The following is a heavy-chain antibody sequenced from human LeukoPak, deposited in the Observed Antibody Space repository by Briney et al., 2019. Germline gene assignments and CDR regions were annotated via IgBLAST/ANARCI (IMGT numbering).Heavy chain of an antibody. V-gene: IGHV4-34*01. CDR3: ARGGAYYYDSSGHGNRKNVEALRYNDY. CDR2: INHSGST. Sequence: SETLSLTCAVYGGSFSGYYWSWIRQPPGKGLEWIGEINHSGSTNYNPSLKSRVTISVDTSKNQISLKLSSVTAADTAVYYCARGGAYYYDSSGHGNRKNVEALRYNDYWGQGTLVTVSS. J-gene: IGHJ4*02. CDR1: GGSFSGYY. D-gene: IGHD3-22*01.